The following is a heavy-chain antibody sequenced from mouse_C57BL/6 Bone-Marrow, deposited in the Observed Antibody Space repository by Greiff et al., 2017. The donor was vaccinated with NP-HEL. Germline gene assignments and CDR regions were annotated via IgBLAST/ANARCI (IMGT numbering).Heavy chain of an antibody. CDR3: MRYGNYWYFDV. J-gene: IGHJ1*03. CDR1: GFTFSGFW. V-gene: IGHV11-2*01. Sequence: EVKVVESGGGLVQPGGSRGLSGEGSGFTFSGFWWSWVRQTLGKTLEWIGDINSDGSAINYAPSIKDRFTIFRDNDKSTLYLQMSNVRSEDTATYFCMRYGNYWYFDVWGTGTTVTVSS. CDR2: INSDGSAI. D-gene: IGHD2-1*01.